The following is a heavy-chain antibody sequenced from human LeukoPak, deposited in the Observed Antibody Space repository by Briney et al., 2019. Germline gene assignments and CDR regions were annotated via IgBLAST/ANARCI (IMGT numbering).Heavy chain of an antibody. V-gene: IGHV1-2*02. Sequence: GASVKVSFKASGYTFTGYYMHWVRQAPGQGLEWMGWINPNSGGTNYAQKFQGRVTMTRDTSISTAYMELSRLRSDDTAVYYCARDEGGYDYVDYWGQGTLVTVSS. CDR3: ARDEGGYDYVDY. CDR2: INPNSGGT. J-gene: IGHJ4*02. CDR1: GYTFTGYY. D-gene: IGHD5-12*01.